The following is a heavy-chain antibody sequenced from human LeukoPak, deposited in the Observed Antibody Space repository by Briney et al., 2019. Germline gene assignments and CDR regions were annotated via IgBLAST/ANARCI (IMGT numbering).Heavy chain of an antibody. J-gene: IGHJ4*02. Sequence: SETLSLTCAVYGGSFSGYYWSWIRQPPGRGLEWIGEINHSGSTNYNPSLKSRVTISVDTSKNQFSLKLSSVTAADTAVYYCARRLVGYDRRNDYWGQGTLVTVSS. CDR2: INHSGST. D-gene: IGHD5-12*01. CDR3: ARRLVGYDRRNDY. V-gene: IGHV4-34*01. CDR1: GGSFSGYY.